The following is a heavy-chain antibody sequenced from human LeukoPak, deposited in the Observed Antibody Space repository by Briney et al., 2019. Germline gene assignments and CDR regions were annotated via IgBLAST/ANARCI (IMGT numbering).Heavy chain of an antibody. CDR2: IYYSGST. CDR1: GGSISSYY. Sequence: SETLSLTCTVSGGSISSYYWSWIRQPPGKGLEWIGYIYYSGSTNYNPSLKSRVTISVDTSKNQFSLKLNSVTAADTAVYYCARTSTIFGVVTAFDYWGQGTLVTVSS. J-gene: IGHJ4*02. D-gene: IGHD3-3*01. CDR3: ARTSTIFGVVTAFDY. V-gene: IGHV4-59*01.